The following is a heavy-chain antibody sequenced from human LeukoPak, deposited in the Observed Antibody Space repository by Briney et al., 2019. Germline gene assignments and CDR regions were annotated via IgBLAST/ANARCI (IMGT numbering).Heavy chain of an antibody. CDR1: GFTFSAYW. CDR3: ARSEAVAWSFDL. V-gene: IGHV3-74*01. D-gene: IGHD6-19*01. CDR2: LNTDGSDT. Sequence: GRSLRLSCAASGFTFSAYWMHWVRQAPGKGLVWVSRLNTDGSDTRYADSVQDRFTISRDNAKNTLYLQMNSLRAEDTAVYYCARSEAVAWSFDLWGRGTLVTVSS. J-gene: IGHJ2*01.